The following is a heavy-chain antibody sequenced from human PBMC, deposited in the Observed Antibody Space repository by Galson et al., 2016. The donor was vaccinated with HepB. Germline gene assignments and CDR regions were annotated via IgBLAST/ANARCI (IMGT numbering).Heavy chain of an antibody. CDR2: IIPIFGTA. D-gene: IGHD3-9*01. V-gene: IGHV1-69*06. Sequence: SVKVSCKASGGTFSSYAFNWVRQAPGQGLEWMGGIIPIFGTASYAQKFQGRLKITADKSTSTAYMELSSLRSDDTAVYFCARDRETGYYYFDYWGQGTLVTVSS. J-gene: IGHJ4*02. CDR3: ARDRETGYYYFDY. CDR1: GGTFSSYA.